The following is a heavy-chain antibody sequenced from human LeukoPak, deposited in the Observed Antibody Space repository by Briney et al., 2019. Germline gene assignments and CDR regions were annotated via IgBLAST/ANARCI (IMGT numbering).Heavy chain of an antibody. D-gene: IGHD3-22*01. V-gene: IGHV3-48*03. J-gene: IGHJ4*02. CDR2: IGSSGGSR. CDR1: GFTFSSYE. Sequence: GGSLRLSCAASGFTFSSYEMDWVRRAPGKGLEWVSYIGSSGGSRYYADSVKGRFISSRDNAKNSFYLQMNSLRVEDAAIYYCARDPPYYDSSGYYYDYWGQGTLVTVSS. CDR3: ARDPPYYDSSGYYYDY.